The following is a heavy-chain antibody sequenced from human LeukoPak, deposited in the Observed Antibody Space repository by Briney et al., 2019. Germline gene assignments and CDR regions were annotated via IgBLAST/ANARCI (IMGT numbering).Heavy chain of an antibody. D-gene: IGHD3-3*01. CDR3: ADFWSGYLDY. V-gene: IGHV4-30-2*01. CDR2: IYHSGST. CDR1: GGSISSGGYS. Sequence: PSETLSLTCAVSGGSISSGGYSWSWIRQPPGKGLEWIGYIYHSGSTYYNPSLKSRVTISVDTSKNQFSLKLSSVTAADTAVYYCADFWSGYLDYWGQGTLVTVSS. J-gene: IGHJ4*02.